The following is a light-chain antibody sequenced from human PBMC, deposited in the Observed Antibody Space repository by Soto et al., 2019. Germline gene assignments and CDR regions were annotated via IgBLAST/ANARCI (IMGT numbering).Light chain of an antibody. V-gene: IGKV1-39*01. CDR1: QNILRY. J-gene: IGKJ2*01. CDR3: QQSYSRPPHT. CDR2: AAS. Sequence: DIQMTQSPSSLSASVGDRVTITCRASQNILRYLNWYQQRPGKAPRLLIYAASSLQGGVPSRFSGSGSGTDFTLTISSLQDEDFATYYCQQSYSRPPHTFGQGTKLEI.